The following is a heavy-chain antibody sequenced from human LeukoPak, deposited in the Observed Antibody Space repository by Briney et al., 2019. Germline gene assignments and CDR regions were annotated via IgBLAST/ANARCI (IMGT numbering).Heavy chain of an antibody. CDR1: GFTFSNYA. D-gene: IGHD3-10*01. CDR3: ARARRYYYGSGAKRAFYGMDV. J-gene: IGHJ6*02. CDR2: ISSSSSYI. Sequence: GGSLRLSCSASGFTFSNYAMSWVRQAPGKGLEWVSSISSSSSYIYYADSVKGRFTISRDNSKNTLYLQMNSLRAEDTAVYYCARARRYYYGSGAKRAFYGMDVWGQGTMVTVSS. V-gene: IGHV3-21*04.